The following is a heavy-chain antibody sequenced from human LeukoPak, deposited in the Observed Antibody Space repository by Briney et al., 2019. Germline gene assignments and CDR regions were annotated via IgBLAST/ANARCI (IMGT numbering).Heavy chain of an antibody. CDR1: GYTFTGYY. Sequence: ASVKVSCKGSGYTFTGYYMHWVRQAPGQGLEWMGWINPNSGGTNYAQKFQGWVTMTRDTSISTAYMELSRLRSDDTAVYYCARVPYGSGSPRGYFDYWGQGTLVTVSS. CDR3: ARVPYGSGSPRGYFDY. J-gene: IGHJ4*02. V-gene: IGHV1-2*04. D-gene: IGHD3-10*01. CDR2: INPNSGGT.